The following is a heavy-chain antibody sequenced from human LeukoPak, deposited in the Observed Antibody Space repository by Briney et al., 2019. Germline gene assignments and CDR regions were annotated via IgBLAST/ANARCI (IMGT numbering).Heavy chain of an antibody. CDR2: INAGNGNT. D-gene: IGHD6-19*01. J-gene: IGHJ4*02. Sequence: ASVKVSCKASGYTFTSYAMHWVRQAPGQRLEWMGWINAGNGNTKYSQKFQGRVTITRDTSASTAYMELSSVRSEDTAVYYCARDLRAVAGTGLGYWGQGTLVTVSS. CDR1: GYTFTSYA. CDR3: ARDLRAVAGTGLGY. V-gene: IGHV1-3*01.